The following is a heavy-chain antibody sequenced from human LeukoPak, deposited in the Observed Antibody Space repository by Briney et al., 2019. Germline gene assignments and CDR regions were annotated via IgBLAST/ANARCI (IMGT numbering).Heavy chain of an antibody. V-gene: IGHV4-34*01. Sequence: PSETLSLTCAVYGGSFSGYYWSWIRQPPGKGLEWIGEINHSGSTNYNPSLKSRVTISVDTSKNQFSLKLSSVTAADTAVYYCARGGVVVPAARNWFDPWSQGTLVTVSS. D-gene: IGHD2-2*01. CDR3: ARGGVVVPAARNWFDP. CDR1: GGSFSGYY. CDR2: INHSGST. J-gene: IGHJ5*02.